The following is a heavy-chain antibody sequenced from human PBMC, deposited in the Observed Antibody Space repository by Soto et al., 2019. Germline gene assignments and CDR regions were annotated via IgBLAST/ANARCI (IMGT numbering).Heavy chain of an antibody. J-gene: IGHJ4*02. V-gene: IGHV3-30-3*01. CDR2: ISYDGSNK. CDR3: ARDSSPMGTVYYYVAY. D-gene: IGHD2-8*01. CDR1: GVTFSTSG. Sequence: QVQLVESGGGVVQPGRSLRLSCAASGVTFSTSGLHWVRQAPGKGLEWVAVISYDGSNKYYADSVKGRSTISRDTSKNSPFLQRNGLRADDTAVYYCARDSSPMGTVYYYVAYGGQGTAVTVSS.